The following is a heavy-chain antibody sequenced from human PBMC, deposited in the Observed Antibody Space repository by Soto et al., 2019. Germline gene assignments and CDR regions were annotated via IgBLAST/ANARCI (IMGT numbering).Heavy chain of an antibody. J-gene: IGHJ2*01. V-gene: IGHV1-18*01. CDR3: ARGDGTGYFDL. Sequence: QVQLVQSGAEVKRPGASVKVSCKASGFTFTNYGITWVRQAPGQGLEWMGWISPYNGNTNYAQKLQGRVTMTADTSTTTAYMALRSLRSDDTAVYYCARGDGTGYFDLWGRGTLVTVSS. CDR1: GFTFTNYG. CDR2: ISPYNGNT.